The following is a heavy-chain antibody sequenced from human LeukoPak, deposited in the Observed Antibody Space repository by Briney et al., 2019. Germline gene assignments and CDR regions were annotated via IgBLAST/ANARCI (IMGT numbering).Heavy chain of an antibody. CDR2: ISFDGSNK. D-gene: IGHD4-11*01. J-gene: IGHJ4*02. V-gene: IGHV3-30*19. Sequence: GGSLRLSCAASGFTFSSYGMHWVRQAPGKGLEWVTIISFDGSNKYYADSVKGRFTISRDNSKNTLYLQMNSLRAEDTAVYYCARIRTTVDYWGQGTLVTVSS. CDR3: ARIRTTVDY. CDR1: GFTFSSYG.